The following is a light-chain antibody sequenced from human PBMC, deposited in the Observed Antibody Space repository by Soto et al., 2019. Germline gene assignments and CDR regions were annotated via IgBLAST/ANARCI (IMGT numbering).Light chain of an antibody. Sequence: ETVMTQSPATLSVSPGERATLPCRASTSVNNKLAWYQQKPGQAPRLLIHGASTRATGIPARFSGSGSGTEFTLTISSLQSEDFAVYYCQQHNSWPLTFGGGTKVDIK. CDR1: TSVNNK. CDR3: QQHNSWPLT. CDR2: GAS. J-gene: IGKJ4*01. V-gene: IGKV3-15*01.